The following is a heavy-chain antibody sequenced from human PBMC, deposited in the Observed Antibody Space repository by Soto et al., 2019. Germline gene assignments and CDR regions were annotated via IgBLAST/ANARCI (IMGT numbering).Heavy chain of an antibody. Sequence: SGGSLRLSCAASGFPFSSYAMSWVRQAPGKRLEWVSAISGSGGSTYYADSVKGRFTISRDNSKNTLYLQMDSLRAEDTAVYYCASSRLPPQNEFDYWGQGTLVTVSS. CDR3: ASSRLPPQNEFDY. V-gene: IGHV3-23*01. J-gene: IGHJ4*02. CDR1: GFPFSSYA. D-gene: IGHD1-1*01. CDR2: ISGSGGST.